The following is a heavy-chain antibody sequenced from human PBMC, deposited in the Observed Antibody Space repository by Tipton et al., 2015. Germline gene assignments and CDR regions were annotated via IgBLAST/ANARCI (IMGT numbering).Heavy chain of an antibody. Sequence: QSGAEVKKPGASVKVSCKASGYIFSNYDINWVRQATGQGLEWMGWMNPNSGNTGYAQKFQGRVTMTRNTSISTAYMELSSLRSEDTAVYYCAKVEWHGTTVTYYAMDVWGQGTTVTVSS. D-gene: IGHD4-17*01. V-gene: IGHV1-8*01. CDR3: AKVEWHGTTVTYYAMDV. CDR1: GYIFSNYD. J-gene: IGHJ6*02. CDR2: MNPNSGNT.